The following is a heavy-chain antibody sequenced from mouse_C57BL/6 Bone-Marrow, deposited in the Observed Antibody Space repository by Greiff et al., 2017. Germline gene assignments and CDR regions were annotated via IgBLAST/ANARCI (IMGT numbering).Heavy chain of an antibody. V-gene: IGHV1-54*01. CDR2: INPGSGGT. CDR1: GYAFTNYL. J-gene: IGHJ4*01. Sequence: QVQLQQSGAELVRPGTSVKVSCKASGYAFTNYLIEWVKQRPGQGLEWIGVINPGSGGTNYNEKFKGKATLTADKSSSTAYMQLSSLTSEDSAVYFCAIYYDYVYYAMGYWGQGTSVTVSS. CDR3: AIYYDYVYYAMGY. D-gene: IGHD2-4*01.